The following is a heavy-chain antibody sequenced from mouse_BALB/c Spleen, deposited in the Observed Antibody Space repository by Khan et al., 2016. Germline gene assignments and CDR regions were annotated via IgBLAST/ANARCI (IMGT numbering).Heavy chain of an antibody. J-gene: IGHJ4*01. D-gene: IGHD1-2*01. Sequence: VQLKQPETVLARPGASVKMSCRASGYSFTSYWMHWVKQRPGQGPEWIGAIFPGNSDTNYNQKFKGKAKLTAVTSASTAYMELSSLTNEDSAVYYCNSLLRPFYAMDYWGQGTSVTVSS. CDR3: NSLLRPFYAMDY. CDR1: GYSFTSYW. V-gene: IGHV1-5*01. CDR2: IFPGNSDT.